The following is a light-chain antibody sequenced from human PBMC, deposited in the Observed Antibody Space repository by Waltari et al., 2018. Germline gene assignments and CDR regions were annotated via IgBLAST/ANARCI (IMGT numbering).Light chain of an antibody. CDR1: TSNIGSNH. Sequence: QSVLTQPPSVSAAAGQKVTISCSGSTSNIGSNHVPWYQHFPGTNTKLLIYDGDERPSGIPGPFPDSKSGTSATLAITGLQTGDEADYYGGTWDNSLTARVFGGETKLTVL. CDR3: GTWDNSLTARV. CDR2: DGD. V-gene: IGLV1-51*01. J-gene: IGLJ3*02.